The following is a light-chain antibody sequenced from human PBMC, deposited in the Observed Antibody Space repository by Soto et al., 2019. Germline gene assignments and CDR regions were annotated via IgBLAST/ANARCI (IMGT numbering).Light chain of an antibody. V-gene: IGLV2-8*01. J-gene: IGLJ3*02. CDR1: SSDVGGYNY. CDR3: CSYGGSNNGV. Sequence: QSALTQPPSASGSPGQSVTISCTGTSSDVGGYNYVSWYQHHPGEAPKLMIYDVNKRPSGVPDRFSGSKSGNTASLTVSGLQAEDEADYYCCSYGGSNNGVFGGGTKLTVL. CDR2: DVN.